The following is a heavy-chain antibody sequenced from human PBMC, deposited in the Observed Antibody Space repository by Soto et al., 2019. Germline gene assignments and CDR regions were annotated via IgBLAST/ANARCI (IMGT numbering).Heavy chain of an antibody. Sequence: GGSLRLSCAASGFTFSSYDMSWVRRPPGKGLEWVSFISYIGGSTYHAVSAKGRFTISRDNSKITLYLQMSTLGAEDTAVYYCAKSIGGYSSGWYNALDIWGQGTMVTVSS. CDR1: GFTFSSYD. CDR3: AKSIGGYSSGWYNALDI. V-gene: IGHV3-23*01. CDR2: ISYIGGST. J-gene: IGHJ3*02. D-gene: IGHD6-19*01.